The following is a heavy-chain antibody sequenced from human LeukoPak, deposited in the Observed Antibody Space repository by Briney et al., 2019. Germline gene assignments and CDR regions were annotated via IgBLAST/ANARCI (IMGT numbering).Heavy chain of an antibody. CDR1: GGSISSSSYY. V-gene: IGHV4-39*01. CDR2: IYYSGST. Sequence: SETLSLTCTVSGGSISSSSYYWGWIRQPPGTGLEWIVSIYYSGSTYYNPSLKSRVTISVDTSKNQFSLKLSSVTAADTAVYYCARPYYDFWSGYHIVGFDPWGQGTLVTVSS. D-gene: IGHD3-3*01. CDR3: ARPYYDFWSGYHIVGFDP. J-gene: IGHJ5*02.